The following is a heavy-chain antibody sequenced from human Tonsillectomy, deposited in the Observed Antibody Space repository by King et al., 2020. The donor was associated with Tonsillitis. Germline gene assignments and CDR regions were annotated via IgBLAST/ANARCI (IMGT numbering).Heavy chain of an antibody. CDR3: VRRRYLQGTAAFDI. D-gene: IGHD3-16*02. Sequence: VQLQESGPGLVKPSETLSLTCTVSGGSISDYYWSWIRQPPGKGLEWIGYIYYTGSTNYNPSLKSRVTISVDTSKNQFSLRLNSVTAADTAVYYCVRRRYLQGTAAFDIWGQGTTVTVSS. CDR1: GGSISDYY. J-gene: IGHJ3*02. CDR2: IYYTGST. V-gene: IGHV4-59*08.